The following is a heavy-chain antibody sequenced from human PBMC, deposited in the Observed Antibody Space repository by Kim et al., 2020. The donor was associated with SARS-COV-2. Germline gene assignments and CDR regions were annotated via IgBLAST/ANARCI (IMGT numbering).Heavy chain of an antibody. D-gene: IGHD6-13*01. J-gene: IGHJ4*02. CDR2: IRSKAYGGTT. Sequence: GGSLRFSCTASGFTFGDYAMSWVRQAPGKGLEWVGFIRSKAYGGTTEYAASVKGRFTISRDDSKSIAYLQMNSLKTEDTAVYYCARYSSSWYFWGQGTLV. CDR3: ARYSSSWYF. V-gene: IGHV3-49*04. CDR1: GFTFGDYA.